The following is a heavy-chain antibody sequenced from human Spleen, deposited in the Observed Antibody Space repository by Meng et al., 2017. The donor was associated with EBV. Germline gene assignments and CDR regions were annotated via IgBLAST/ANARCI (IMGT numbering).Heavy chain of an antibody. J-gene: IGHJ4*02. CDR2: TNEDGRIT. CDR3: SRDLVGSDDD. Sequence: VQLVESGGTLVQPGGSLRLSCAASGFSFSRYWMHWVRQVPGKGLVWVSRTNEDGRITNYADSVKGRFTISRDNTKNTLYLQMNSLRAEDTAVYFCSRDLVGSDDDWGQGTLVTVSS. D-gene: IGHD6-25*01. CDR1: GFSFSRYW. V-gene: IGHV3-74*01.